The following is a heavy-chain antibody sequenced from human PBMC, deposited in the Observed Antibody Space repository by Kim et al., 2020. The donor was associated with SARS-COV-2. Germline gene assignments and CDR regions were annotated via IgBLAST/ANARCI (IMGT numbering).Heavy chain of an antibody. Sequence: YADSVKGRFTISRDNAKNSLYLQMNSLRAEDTAVYYCARVSHSSGYYGDYWGQGTLVTVSS. J-gene: IGHJ4*02. V-gene: IGHV3-11*06. CDR3: ARVSHSSGYYGDY. D-gene: IGHD3-22*01.